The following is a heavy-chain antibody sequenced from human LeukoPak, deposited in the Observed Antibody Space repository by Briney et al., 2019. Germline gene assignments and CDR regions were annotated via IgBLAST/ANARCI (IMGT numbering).Heavy chain of an antibody. J-gene: IGHJ4*02. CDR2: IYYSGST. CDR1: GGSISSYY. Sequence: PSETLSLTCTVSGGSISSYYWSWIRQPPGKGLEWIGYIYYSGSTNYNPSLKSRVTISVDTSKNQFSLKLSSVTPADTAVYYCARGSPYSSSFCFDYWGQGTLVTVSS. CDR3: ARGSPYSSSFCFDY. D-gene: IGHD6-6*01. V-gene: IGHV4-59*01.